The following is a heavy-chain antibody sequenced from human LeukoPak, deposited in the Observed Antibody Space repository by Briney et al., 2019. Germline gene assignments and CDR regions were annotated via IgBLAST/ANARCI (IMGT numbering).Heavy chain of an antibody. CDR3: ATPGGSVLRFLEWSKSPYYYYGMDV. CDR1: GGTFSSYA. D-gene: IGHD3-3*01. Sequence: GASVKVSCKASGGTFSSYAISWVRQAPGQGLEWMGGIIPIFGTANYAQKFQGRVTITADESTSTAYMELSSLRSEDTAVYYCATPGGSVLRFLEWSKSPYYYYGMDVWGQGTTVTVSS. V-gene: IGHV1-69*13. J-gene: IGHJ6*02. CDR2: IIPIFGTA.